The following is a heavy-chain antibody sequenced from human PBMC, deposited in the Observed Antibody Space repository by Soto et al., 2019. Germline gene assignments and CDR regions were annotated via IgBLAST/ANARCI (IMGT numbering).Heavy chain of an antibody. D-gene: IGHD6-13*01. Sequence: SETLSLTCAVSGDSISSSNWWSWVRQPPGKGLEWIGEIYHSGDTNYNPSPKSRVTISLDKSQNQFSLTLTSVTAADTAVYYCARTPSFSSTFDYWGQGTLVTVSS. CDR1: GDSISSSNW. J-gene: IGHJ4*02. V-gene: IGHV4-4*02. CDR2: IYHSGDT. CDR3: ARTPSFSSTFDY.